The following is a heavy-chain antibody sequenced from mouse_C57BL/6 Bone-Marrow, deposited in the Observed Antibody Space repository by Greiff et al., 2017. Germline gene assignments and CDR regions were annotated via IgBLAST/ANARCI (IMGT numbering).Heavy chain of an antibody. Sequence: VQLQQPGAELVRPGSSVKLSCKASGYTFTSYWMHWVKQRPIQGLEWIGNIDPSDSETHYNQKFKDKATLTVDKSSSTAYMQLSSLTSEDSAVYYCARWGYYGSSSHYFDYWGQGTTLTVSS. CDR2: IDPSDSET. CDR1: GYTFTSYW. J-gene: IGHJ2*01. V-gene: IGHV1-52*01. CDR3: ARWGYYGSSSHYFDY. D-gene: IGHD1-1*01.